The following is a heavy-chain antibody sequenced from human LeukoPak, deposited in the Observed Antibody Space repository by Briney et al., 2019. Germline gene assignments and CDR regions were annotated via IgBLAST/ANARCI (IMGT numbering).Heavy chain of an antibody. CDR2: ISYDGSNK. J-gene: IGHJ6*02. CDR1: GFTFSSYG. Sequence: PGGSLRLSCAASGFTFSSYGMHWVRQAPGKGLEWVAVISYDGSNKYYADSVKGRFTISRGNSKNTLYLQMNSLRAEDTAVYYCAKDLVSDEYYYYYGMDVWGQGTTVTVSS. D-gene: IGHD2-15*01. V-gene: IGHV3-30*18. CDR3: AKDLVSDEYYYYYGMDV.